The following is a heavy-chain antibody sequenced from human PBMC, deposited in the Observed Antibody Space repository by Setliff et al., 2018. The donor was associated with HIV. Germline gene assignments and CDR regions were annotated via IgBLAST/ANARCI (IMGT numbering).Heavy chain of an antibody. J-gene: IGHJ6*02. CDR1: GGSISSYY. CDR3: ARRLFGAVAGTYGMDV. Sequence: SETLSLTCTVSGGSISSYYWSWIRQPAGKGLEWIGRIYTSGPTNYNPSLQSRVTISVDTSKNQFSLKLSSVTAADPAVYYCARRLFGAVAGTYGMDVWGQGTTVTVSS. V-gene: IGHV4-4*07. CDR2: IYTSGPT. D-gene: IGHD6-19*01.